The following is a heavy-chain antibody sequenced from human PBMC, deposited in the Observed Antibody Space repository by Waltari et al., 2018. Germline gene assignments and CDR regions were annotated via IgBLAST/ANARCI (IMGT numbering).Heavy chain of an antibody. CDR1: GYSISSGYY. CDR3: ARHGRYFDWLFN. J-gene: IGHJ4*02. CDR2: IYHSGST. Sequence: QVQLQESGPGLVKPSETLSLTCAVSGYSISSGYYWGWVRQPPGKGLEWIGSIYHSGSTYYNPSIKSRVTISVDTSKNQFSLKLSSVTAADTAVYYCARHGRYFDWLFNWGQGTLVTVSS. V-gene: IGHV4-38-2*01. D-gene: IGHD3-9*01.